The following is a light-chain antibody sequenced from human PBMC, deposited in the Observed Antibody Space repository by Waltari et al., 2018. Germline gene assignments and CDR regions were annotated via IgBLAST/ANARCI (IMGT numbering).Light chain of an antibody. CDR2: AAS. V-gene: IGKV1-39*01. Sequence: DIQMTQSPSSLSASVGNRVTITCRASQSISSYLNWYQQKPGKAPKLLIYAASSLQSGVPSRFSVSGSGTDFTLTISSLQPEDFATYYCQQTYSTPRTFGQGTNLDIK. CDR3: QQTYSTPRT. CDR1: QSISSY. J-gene: IGKJ2*01.